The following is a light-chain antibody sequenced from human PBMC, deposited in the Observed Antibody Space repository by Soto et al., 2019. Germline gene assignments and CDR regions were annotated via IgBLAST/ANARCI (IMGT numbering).Light chain of an antibody. CDR2: AAS. CDR3: HHYYSHPPT. V-gene: IGKV1-8*01. CDR1: QGISSY. Sequence: AIRMTQSPSSFSASTGDRVTITCRASQGISSYLAWYPQKPGKAPKLLIYAASTLQSGVPTSFSGSGSGTDFTPTISCLQSEEFATSYCHHYYSHPPTVGQGTNVDSK. J-gene: IGKJ1*01.